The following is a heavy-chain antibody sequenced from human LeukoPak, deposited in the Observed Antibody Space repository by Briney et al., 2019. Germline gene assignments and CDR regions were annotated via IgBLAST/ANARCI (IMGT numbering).Heavy chain of an antibody. V-gene: IGHV4-4*07. CDR1: GGSISSYY. CDR3: ARDRRYCSGTSCYRTFDY. Sequence: SETLSLTCTVSGGSISSYYWSWIRQPAGKGLEWIGRIYPSGSTNYNPSLKSRVTMSVDTSKNQFSLKLSSVTAADTAVYYCARDRRYCSGTSCYRTFDYWGQGTLVTVSS. J-gene: IGHJ4*02. CDR2: IYPSGST. D-gene: IGHD2-2*01.